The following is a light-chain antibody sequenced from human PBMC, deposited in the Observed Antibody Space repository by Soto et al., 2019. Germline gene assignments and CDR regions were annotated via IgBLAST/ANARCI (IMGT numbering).Light chain of an antibody. Sequence: EIQMTQSPSSLSSSVGDRVTLTCRASQSVSSYLNWYQQKPGKAPKLLIYDASSLQSGVPSRFSGSGSGTDFTLTISSLQPEDFANYYCQQSDSTPDTFGGGTKVEIK. CDR1: QSVSSY. CDR2: DAS. J-gene: IGKJ4*01. V-gene: IGKV1-39*01. CDR3: QQSDSTPDT.